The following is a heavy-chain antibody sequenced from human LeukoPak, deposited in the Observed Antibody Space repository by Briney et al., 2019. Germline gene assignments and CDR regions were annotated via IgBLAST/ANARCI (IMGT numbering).Heavy chain of an antibody. J-gene: IGHJ4*02. V-gene: IGHV4-4*07. CDR2: TYTSGDT. CDR3: TIGGASGSLAH. CDR1: RASISDNY. Sequence: SETLSLTCTVSRASISDNYWSWSRQPAGKALEWIGRTYTSGDTNYNPSLKSRASVSVDTSKNQFYPSLRYVTAADTAVYYCTIGGASGSLAHWGPGTLVTVSS. D-gene: IGHD6-13*01.